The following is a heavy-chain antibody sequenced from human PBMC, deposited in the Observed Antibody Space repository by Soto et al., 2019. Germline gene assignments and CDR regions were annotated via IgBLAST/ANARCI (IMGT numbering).Heavy chain of an antibody. D-gene: IGHD5-18*01. V-gene: IGHV3-23*01. CDR1: LFTDSSYA. CDR2: ISGSGGST. CDR3: AKDQRAYTAMAKHSFDY. J-gene: IGHJ4*02. Sequence: SRRTACAAALFTDSSYAMVLVRQAKDKGLEWVSAISGSGGSTYYADSVKGRFTISRDNSKNTLYLQMNSLRAEDTAVYYCAKDQRAYTAMAKHSFDYWCQGLLVTVS.